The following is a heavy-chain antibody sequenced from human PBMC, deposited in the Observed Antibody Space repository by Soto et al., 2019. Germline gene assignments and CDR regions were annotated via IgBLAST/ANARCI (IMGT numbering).Heavy chain of an antibody. Sequence: EELLVEAGGGLVQPGGSLRLSCAASGFTFSTYSMNWVRQAPGKGLEWISNIRSSSSTKYYADSVKGRFTISRDNARNSLFLQMNSLRDEDTAVYYCARGHVMDVWGQGTTVIVSS. CDR1: GFTFSTYS. CDR2: IRSSSSTK. V-gene: IGHV3-48*02. CDR3: ARGHVMDV. J-gene: IGHJ6*02.